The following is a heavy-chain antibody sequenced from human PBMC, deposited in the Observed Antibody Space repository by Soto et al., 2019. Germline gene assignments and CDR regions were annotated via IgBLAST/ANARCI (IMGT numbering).Heavy chain of an antibody. J-gene: IGHJ3*01. CDR2: IFKDGRT. D-gene: IGHD3-16*01. CDR1: GGSISSAYW. V-gene: IGHV4-4*02. CDR3: ARRVIRSSGGGFDF. Sequence: QVQLQESGPGLVNPSGTLSLTCAVSGGSISSAYWWTWIRQPPGKGLEWVGEIFKDGRTAYSPSLKSRVPISMDKSNNHVSLRLSSVTAADTAVYYCARRVIRSSGGGFDFWGQGTMVTVSS.